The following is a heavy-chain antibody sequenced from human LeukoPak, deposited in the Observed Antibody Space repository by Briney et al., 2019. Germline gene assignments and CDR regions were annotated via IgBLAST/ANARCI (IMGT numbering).Heavy chain of an antibody. CDR1: GFSFSSYR. V-gene: IGHV3-21*01. J-gene: IGHJ5*02. D-gene: IGHD6-19*01. Sequence: GGSLRLSCAASGFSFSSYRMNWVRQAPGKGLEWVSSVSNSGDYIYYADSVKGRFTISRDNAKNSLYLQMNSLRAEDTAVYYCARDIMAGTNWFDPWGQRTLVTVSS. CDR2: VSNSGDYI. CDR3: ARDIMAGTNWFDP.